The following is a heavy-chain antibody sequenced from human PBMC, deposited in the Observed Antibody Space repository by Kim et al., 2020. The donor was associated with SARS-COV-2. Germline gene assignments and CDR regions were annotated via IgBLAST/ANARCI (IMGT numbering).Heavy chain of an antibody. CDR3: AKDSWSTWFGELLHYYG. Sequence: GGSLRLSCAASGFTFSSYGMHWVRQAPGKGLEWVAVISYDGSNKYYADSVKGRFTISRDNSKNTLYLQMNSLRAEDTAVYYCAKDSWSTWFGELLHYYG. D-gene: IGHD3-10*01. J-gene: IGHJ6*01. CDR1: GFTFSSYG. V-gene: IGHV3-30*18. CDR2: ISYDGSNK.